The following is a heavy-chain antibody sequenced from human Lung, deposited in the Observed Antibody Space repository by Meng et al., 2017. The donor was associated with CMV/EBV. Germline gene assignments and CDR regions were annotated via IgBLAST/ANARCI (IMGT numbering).Heavy chain of an antibody. V-gene: IGHV3-7*01. D-gene: IGHD2-2*02. CDR2: IREDGSSK. J-gene: IGHJ4*02. CDR1: GFTFSTSW. Sequence: ESXKISXAASGFTFSTSWMTWVRQAPGKGLEWVANIREDGSSKYYADPVKGRFTISRDNAKNSLFLQMSSLRAEDTAMYYCARAGLGYCSVTSCYNDYWGQRXLVTVSS. CDR3: ARAGLGYCSVTSCYNDY.